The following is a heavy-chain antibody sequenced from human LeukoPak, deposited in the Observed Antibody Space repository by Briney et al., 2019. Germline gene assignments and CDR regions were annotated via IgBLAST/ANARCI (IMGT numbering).Heavy chain of an antibody. CDR2: ISSSSSYI. Sequence: GGSLRLSCAASGFTLSSYSMNWVRQAPGKGLEWVSSISSSSSYIYYADSVKGRFTISRDNAKNSLYLQMNSLRAEDTAVYYCATDLARGSAFDIWGQGTMVTVSS. CDR3: ATDLARGSAFDI. J-gene: IGHJ3*02. V-gene: IGHV3-21*01. CDR1: GFTLSSYS. D-gene: IGHD1-1*01.